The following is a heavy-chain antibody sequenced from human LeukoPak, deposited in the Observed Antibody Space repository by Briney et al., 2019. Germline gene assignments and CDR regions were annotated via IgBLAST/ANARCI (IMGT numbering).Heavy chain of an antibody. CDR3: ATPAPHGSDPSLYYYYMDV. V-gene: IGHV3-74*01. CDR1: EFTFSSYW. Sequence: PGGSLRLSCAASEFTFSSYWMHWVRQAPGKGLVWVSRINNDGSSTRYADSVKGRFTISRDNAKNTLYLQMNSLRAEDTAVYYCATPAPHGSDPSLYYYYMDVWGKGTTVTISS. CDR2: INNDGSST. D-gene: IGHD3-10*01. J-gene: IGHJ6*03.